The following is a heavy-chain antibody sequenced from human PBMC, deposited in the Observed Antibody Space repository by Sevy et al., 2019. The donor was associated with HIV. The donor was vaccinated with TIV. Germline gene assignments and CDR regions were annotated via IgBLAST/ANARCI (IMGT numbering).Heavy chain of an antibody. Sequence: GGSLRLSCAASGFTFSSYAMSWVRQAPGKGLEWVSYISDSSTTIYYADSVKGRFTISRDNAKNSLYLQMNSLRAEDTAVYYCARGLAALPGYYYGMDVWGQGTTVTVSS. CDR3: ARGLAALPGYYYGMDV. V-gene: IGHV3-48*01. D-gene: IGHD6-6*01. J-gene: IGHJ6*02. CDR1: GFTFSSYA. CDR2: ISDSSTTI.